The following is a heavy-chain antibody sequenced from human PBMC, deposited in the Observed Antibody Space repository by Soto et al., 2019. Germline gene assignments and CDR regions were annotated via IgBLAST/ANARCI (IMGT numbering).Heavy chain of an antibody. J-gene: IGHJ6*02. Sequence: LSLTCAISGDSVSSNSAAWNWIRQSPSRGLEWLGRTYYRSKWSNDYAVSVKSRVTIKPDTSKNQFSLQLNSVTPEDTAVYYCARDGGARVHSYYGMDVWGQGTTVTVSS. CDR2: TYYRSKWSN. CDR3: ARDGGARVHSYYGMDV. D-gene: IGHD1-26*01. V-gene: IGHV6-1*01. CDR1: GDSVSSNSAA.